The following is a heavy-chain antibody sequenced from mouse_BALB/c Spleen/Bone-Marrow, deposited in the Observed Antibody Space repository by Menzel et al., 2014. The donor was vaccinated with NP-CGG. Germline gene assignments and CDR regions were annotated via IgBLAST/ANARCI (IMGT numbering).Heavy chain of an antibody. CDR2: INPSTGYT. D-gene: IGHD2-14*01. CDR1: GHTFTSYW. V-gene: IGHV1-7*01. Sequence: VKLVESGAELAKPGASVKMSCKASGHTFTSYWMHWVKQRPGQGLEWIGYINPSTGYTEYNQKFKDKATLTADKSSSTAYMQLSSLTSEDSAVYYCARHYRYYFDYWGQGTTLTVSS. CDR3: ARHYRYYFDY. J-gene: IGHJ2*01.